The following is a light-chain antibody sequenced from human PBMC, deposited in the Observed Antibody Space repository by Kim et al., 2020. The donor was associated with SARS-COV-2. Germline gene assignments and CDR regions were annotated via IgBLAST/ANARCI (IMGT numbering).Light chain of an antibody. CDR3: SSYTSSSTYV. J-gene: IGLJ1*01. Sequence: LTQPASVSGSPGQSITISCTGTSSDVGGYNYVSWYQQHPGKAPKLMIYDVSERPSGVSNRFSGSQSGNTASLTISGLQAEDEADYYCSSYTSSSTYVFGTGTRVTVL. V-gene: IGLV2-14*03. CDR2: DVS. CDR1: SSDVGGYNY.